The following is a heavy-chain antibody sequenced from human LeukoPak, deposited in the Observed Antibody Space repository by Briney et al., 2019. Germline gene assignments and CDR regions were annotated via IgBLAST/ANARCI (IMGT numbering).Heavy chain of an antibody. CDR2: IYTSGST. V-gene: IGHV4-4*07. J-gene: IGHJ4*02. Sequence: SETLSLTCTVSGGSISSYYWSWIRQPAGKGLEWIGRIYTSGSTNYNPSLKSRVTMSVDTSKNQFSLKLSSVTAADTAVYYCASSNSRDSSSFKSLFQLDYWGQGTLVTVSS. D-gene: IGHD6-6*01. CDR3: ASSNSRDSSSFKSLFQLDY. CDR1: GGSISSYY.